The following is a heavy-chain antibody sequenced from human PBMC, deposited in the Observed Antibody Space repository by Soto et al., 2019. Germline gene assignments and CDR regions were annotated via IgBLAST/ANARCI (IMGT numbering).Heavy chain of an antibody. CDR2: IRSKANSYAT. CDR3: TRHSDYYDSSGYYNDAFDI. CDR1: GFTFSGSA. V-gene: IGHV3-73*01. D-gene: IGHD3-22*01. Sequence: GESLKISCAASGFTFSGSAMHWVRQASGKGLEWVGRIRSKANSYATAYAASVKGRFTISRDDSKNTAYLQMNSLKTEDTAVYYCTRHSDYYDSSGYYNDAFDIWGQGTMVTVSS. J-gene: IGHJ3*02.